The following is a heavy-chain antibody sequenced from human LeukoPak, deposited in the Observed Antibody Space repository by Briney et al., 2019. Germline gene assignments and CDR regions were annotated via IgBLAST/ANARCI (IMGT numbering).Heavy chain of an antibody. CDR2: ISSSSSTI. Sequence: GGSLRLSCAASGFTFSSDSMTWVRQAPGKGLEWVSYISSSSSTIYYADSVKGRFTISRDNAKNSLYLQMNSLRDEDTAVYYCATFSYGGNGYWGQGTLVTVSS. CDR1: GFTFSSDS. V-gene: IGHV3-48*02. J-gene: IGHJ4*02. CDR3: ATFSYGGNGY. D-gene: IGHD4-23*01.